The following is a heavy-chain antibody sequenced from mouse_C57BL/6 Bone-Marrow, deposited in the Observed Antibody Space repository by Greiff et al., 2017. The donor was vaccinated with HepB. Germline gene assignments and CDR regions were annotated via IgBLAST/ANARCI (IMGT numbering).Heavy chain of an antibody. D-gene: IGHD1-1*01. Sequence: EVQLKESGPGLVKPSQSLSLTCSVTGYSITSGYYWNWIRQFPGNKLEWMGYISYDGSNNYNPSLKNRISITRDTSKNQFFLKLNSVTTEDTATYYCARDVWYYGSLAWFAYWGQGTLVTVSA. V-gene: IGHV3-6*01. CDR2: ISYDGSN. CDR1: GYSITSGYY. J-gene: IGHJ3*01. CDR3: ARDVWYYGSLAWFAY.